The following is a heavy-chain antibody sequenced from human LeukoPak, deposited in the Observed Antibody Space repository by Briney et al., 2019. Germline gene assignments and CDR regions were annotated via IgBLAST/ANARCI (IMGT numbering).Heavy chain of an antibody. J-gene: IGHJ4*02. CDR2: INPNSGGT. CDR1: GYTFTGYY. D-gene: IGHD3-9*01. V-gene: IGHV1-2*02. CDR3: ARGEYYGILTGYYY. Sequence: ASVKVSCKASGYTFTGYYMHWVRQAPGQGLEWMGWINPNSGGTNYAQKFQGRVTMTRDTSISTAYMELSRLRSDDTAVYYCARGEYYGILTGYYYWGQGTLVTVSS.